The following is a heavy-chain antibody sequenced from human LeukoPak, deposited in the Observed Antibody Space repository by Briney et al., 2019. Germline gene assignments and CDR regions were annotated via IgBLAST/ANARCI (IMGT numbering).Heavy chain of an antibody. J-gene: IGHJ4*02. D-gene: IGHD6-13*01. Sequence: ASVKVSCKASGYTFTSYYMHWVRQAPGQGLEWMGIINPSGGSTSYAQKFQGRVTMTRDTSTSTVYMELSSLRSEDKAVYYCARDRGRAAAGTGGFDYWGQGTLVTVSS. V-gene: IGHV1-46*01. CDR1: GYTFTSYY. CDR2: INPSGGST. CDR3: ARDRGRAAAGTGGFDY.